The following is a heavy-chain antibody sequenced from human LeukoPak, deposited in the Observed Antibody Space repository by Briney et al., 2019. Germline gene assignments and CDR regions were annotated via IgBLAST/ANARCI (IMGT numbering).Heavy chain of an antibody. V-gene: IGHV1-69*13. CDR1: GGTFSSYA. CDR2: IIPIFGTA. Sequence: ASVKVSCKASGGTFSSYAISWVRRAPGQGLEWMGGIIPIFGTANYAQKFQGRVTITADESTSTAYMELSSLRSEDTAVYYCARADSGSYPFDYWGQGTLVTVSS. CDR3: ARADSGSYPFDY. J-gene: IGHJ4*02. D-gene: IGHD1-26*01.